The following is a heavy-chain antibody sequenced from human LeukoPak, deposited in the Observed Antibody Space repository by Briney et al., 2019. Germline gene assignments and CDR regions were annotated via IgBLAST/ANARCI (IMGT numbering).Heavy chain of an antibody. Sequence: SETQSLTCTVSGGSISSYYWSWIRQPPGKGLEWIGYIYYSGSTNYNPSLKSRVTISVDTSKNQFSLKLSSVTAADTAVYYCARGSEGTRIPGNRFDPWGQGTLVTVSS. CDR3: ARGSEGTRIPGNRFDP. J-gene: IGHJ5*02. CDR1: GGSISSYY. D-gene: IGHD1-1*01. V-gene: IGHV4-59*01. CDR2: IYYSGST.